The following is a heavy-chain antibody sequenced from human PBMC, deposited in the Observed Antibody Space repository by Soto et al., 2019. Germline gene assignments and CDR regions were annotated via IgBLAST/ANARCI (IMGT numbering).Heavy chain of an antibody. Sequence: SETLSLTCTVSGGSLSSYYWSWIRQPPGKGLEWIGYIYYSGSTYYNPSLKSRVTISVDTSKNQFSLKLSSVTAADTAVYYCGRHDQWLTRLKSWGQGTPVTVS. CDR1: GGSLSSYY. J-gene: IGHJ4*02. D-gene: IGHD6-19*01. CDR2: IYYSGST. CDR3: GRHDQWLTRLKS. V-gene: IGHV4-59*04.